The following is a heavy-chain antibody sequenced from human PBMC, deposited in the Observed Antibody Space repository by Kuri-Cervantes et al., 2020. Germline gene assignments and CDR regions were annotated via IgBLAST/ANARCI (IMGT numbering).Heavy chain of an antibody. CDR1: GYTFTSFA. J-gene: IGHJ5*02. CDR3: ARDHYDYVWGSYRQEYNWFDP. D-gene: IGHD3-16*02. CDR2: INAANGDT. V-gene: IGHV1-3*01. Sequence: ASVKVSCKASGYTFTSFAMYWVRQAPGQRLEWMGWINAANGDTQYSQNFQGRVTITRDTSATTAYMELSSLRAEDTAVYYCARDHYDYVWGSYRQEYNWFDPWGQGTLVTVSS.